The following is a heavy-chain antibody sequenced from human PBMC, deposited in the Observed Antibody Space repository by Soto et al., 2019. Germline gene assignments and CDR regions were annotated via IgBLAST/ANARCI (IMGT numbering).Heavy chain of an antibody. V-gene: IGHV4-39*01. Sequence: PSGTLSLTCTVSGGSISSSSYSWGWIRQPPGKGLEWIGSIYYSGSTYYNPSLKSRVTISVDTSKNQFSLKLSSVTAADTAVYYCARKAVAGTNWFDPWGQGTLVTVSS. CDR3: ARKAVAGTNWFDP. J-gene: IGHJ5*02. CDR2: IYYSGST. D-gene: IGHD6-19*01. CDR1: GGSISSSSYS.